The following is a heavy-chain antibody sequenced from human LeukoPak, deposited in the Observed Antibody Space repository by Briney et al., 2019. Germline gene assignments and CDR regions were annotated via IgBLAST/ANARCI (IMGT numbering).Heavy chain of an antibody. Sequence: PGRSLRLSCAASGFTFSSYGMHWVRQAPGKGLEWVANIKQDGSEKYYVDSVKGRFTISRDNAKNSLYLQMNSLRAEDTAVYYCARSDYSNWYFDLWGRGTLVTVSS. V-gene: IGHV3-7*03. J-gene: IGHJ2*01. CDR2: IKQDGSEK. D-gene: IGHD4-11*01. CDR3: ARSDYSNWYFDL. CDR1: GFTFSSYG.